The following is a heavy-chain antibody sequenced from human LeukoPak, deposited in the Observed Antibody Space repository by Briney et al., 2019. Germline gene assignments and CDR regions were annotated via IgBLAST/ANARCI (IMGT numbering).Heavy chain of an antibody. Sequence: PGGSLRLSCSASGFTSSSYAMHWVRQAPGKGLEYVSAISSNGGTTDYADSVKGRFTISRDNSKNTLYLQMSSLRAEDTAVYYCVRYIAAAGTRWFDPWGQGTLVTVSS. CDR2: ISSNGGTT. J-gene: IGHJ5*02. V-gene: IGHV3-64D*06. CDR1: GFTSSSYA. D-gene: IGHD6-13*01. CDR3: VRYIAAAGTRWFDP.